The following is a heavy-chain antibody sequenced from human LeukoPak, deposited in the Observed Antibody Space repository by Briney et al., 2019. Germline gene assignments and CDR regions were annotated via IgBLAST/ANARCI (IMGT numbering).Heavy chain of an antibody. D-gene: IGHD1-26*01. Sequence: PSETLSLTCNVSGGSISSNEYYWGWIRQPPGKGLEWIGSIYYSASTYYNPSLKSRVTISVDTSKNQFSLKLSSVTAADTAVYYCARESRGPIDYWGQGTLVTVSS. CDR3: ARESRGPIDY. CDR2: IYYSAST. V-gene: IGHV4-39*07. CDR1: GGSISSNEYY. J-gene: IGHJ4*02.